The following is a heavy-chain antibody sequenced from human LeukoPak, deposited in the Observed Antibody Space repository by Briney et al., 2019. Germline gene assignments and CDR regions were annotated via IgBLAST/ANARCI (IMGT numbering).Heavy chain of an antibody. D-gene: IGHD1-26*01. J-gene: IGHJ4*02. V-gene: IGHV1-2*02. CDR3: ARDVGGTSDY. Sequence: ASVKVSCKAAGYTFTGYYIHWVRQAPGQGLEWMGWVYLNSGGTNYAQKFQGRVTMTRDTSITTAYMELSRLTSDDTAVYYCARDVGGTSDYWGQGALVTVSS. CDR1: GYTFTGYY. CDR2: VYLNSGGT.